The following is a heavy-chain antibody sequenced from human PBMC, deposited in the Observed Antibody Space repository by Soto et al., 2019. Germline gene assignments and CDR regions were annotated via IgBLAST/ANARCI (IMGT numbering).Heavy chain of an antibody. CDR1: GGSISSYY. CDR2: IYYSGST. Sequence: SETLSLTCTVSGGSISSYYWSWVRQPPGKGLEWIGYIYYSGSTNYNPSLKGRVTISVDMSKNQFSLKLSSVTAADTAVYYCARVDPGRAYYYYGMDVWGQGTTVTVSS. V-gene: IGHV4-59*01. CDR3: ARVDPGRAYYYYGMDV. D-gene: IGHD2-15*01. J-gene: IGHJ6*02.